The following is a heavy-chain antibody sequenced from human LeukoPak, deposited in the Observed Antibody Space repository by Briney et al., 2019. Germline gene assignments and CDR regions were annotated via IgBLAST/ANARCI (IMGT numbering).Heavy chain of an antibody. V-gene: IGHV3-21*01. Sequence: GGSLSLPCAASGFTFSSYSMNWVRQAPGKGLEWVSSISSSSSYIYYADSVKGRFTISRDNAKNSLYLQMNSLRAEDTAVYYCASTVETYYFDYWGQGSLVTVSS. J-gene: IGHJ4*02. CDR2: ISSSSSYI. CDR3: ASTVETYYFDY. D-gene: IGHD4-11*01. CDR1: GFTFSSYS.